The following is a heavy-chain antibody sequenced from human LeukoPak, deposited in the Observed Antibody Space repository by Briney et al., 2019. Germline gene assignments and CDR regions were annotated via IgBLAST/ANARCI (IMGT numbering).Heavy chain of an antibody. D-gene: IGHD6-19*01. CDR3: VAVAGRTSYYYYYMDV. CDR1: GFTFSSYS. V-gene: IGHV3-48*01. J-gene: IGHJ6*03. CDR2: ISSSSSTI. Sequence: GGSLRLSCAASGFTFSSYSMNWVRQAPGKGLEWVSYISSSSSTIYYADSVKGRFTISRDNAKDSLYLQMNSLRAEDTAVYYCVAVAGRTSYYYYYMDVWGKGTTVTVSS.